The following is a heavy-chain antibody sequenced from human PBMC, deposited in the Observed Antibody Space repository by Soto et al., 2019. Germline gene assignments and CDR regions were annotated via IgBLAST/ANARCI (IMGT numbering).Heavy chain of an antibody. V-gene: IGHV4-30-4*01. Sequence: ASETLSLTCTVSCGSISSGDYYWSWIRQPPGKGLEWIGYIYYSGSTYYNPSLKSRVTISVDTSKNQFSLKLSSVTAADTAVYYCARSKPYYYGSGTQGFDYWGQGTLVTVSS. CDR3: ARSKPYYYGSGTQGFDY. J-gene: IGHJ4*02. CDR2: IYYSGST. CDR1: CGSISSGDYY. D-gene: IGHD3-10*01.